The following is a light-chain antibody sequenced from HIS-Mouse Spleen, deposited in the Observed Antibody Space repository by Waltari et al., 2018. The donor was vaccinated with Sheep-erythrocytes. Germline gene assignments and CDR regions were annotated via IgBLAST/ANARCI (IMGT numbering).Light chain of an antibody. CDR3: NSRDSSGNHLGVV. Sequence: SSELTQDPAVSVALGQAVRITCQGDSLRSYYASWFQQKPGQAPVLVIYGKNNRPSGIQDRFSGSSSGNTASLTITGAQAEDEADFYCNSRDSSGNHLGVVFGGGTK. J-gene: IGLJ2*01. CDR2: GKN. CDR1: SLRSYY. V-gene: IGLV3-19*01.